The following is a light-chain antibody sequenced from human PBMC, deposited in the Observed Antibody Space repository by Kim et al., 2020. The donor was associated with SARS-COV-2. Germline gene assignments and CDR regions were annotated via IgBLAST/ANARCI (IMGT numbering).Light chain of an antibody. J-gene: IGLJ2*01. CDR1: NIGSKS. CDR3: QVWDSSSDHVV. Sequence: APGKTARNTCGGNNIGSKSVHWYQRKPGQAPVLVIYYDSDRPSGIPERFSGSNSGNTATLTISRVEAGDEADYYCQVWDSSSDHVVFGGGTQLTVL. V-gene: IGLV3-21*04. CDR2: YDS.